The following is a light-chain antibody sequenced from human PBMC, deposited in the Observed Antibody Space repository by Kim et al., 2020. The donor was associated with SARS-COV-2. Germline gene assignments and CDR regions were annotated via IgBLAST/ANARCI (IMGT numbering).Light chain of an antibody. J-gene: IGKJ1*01. CDR1: QSLSNN. V-gene: IGKV3-15*01. CDR2: DAS. Sequence: EMVMTQSPVTLSVSPGEGATLSCRASQSLSNNLAWYQHKPGQPPRLLIYDASTRATGIPARFSGSGSGTEFTLTISSLQSEDVAVYYCQQYNRWPRTFGQGTKVDIK. CDR3: QQYNRWPRT.